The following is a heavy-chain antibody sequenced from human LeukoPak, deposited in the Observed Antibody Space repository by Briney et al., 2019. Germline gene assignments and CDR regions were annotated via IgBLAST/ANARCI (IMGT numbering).Heavy chain of an antibody. V-gene: IGHV3-74*01. CDR1: GFTFSSYW. CDR2: INSDGSST. D-gene: IGHD3-9*01. Sequence: GGSLRLSCAASGFTFSSYWMHWVRQAPGKGLVWFSRINSDGSSTSYADSVKGRFTISRDNAKNTLYLQMNSLRDEDTAVYYCARESGRYFDWHSHDYWGQGTLVTVSS. J-gene: IGHJ4*02. CDR3: ARESGRYFDWHSHDY.